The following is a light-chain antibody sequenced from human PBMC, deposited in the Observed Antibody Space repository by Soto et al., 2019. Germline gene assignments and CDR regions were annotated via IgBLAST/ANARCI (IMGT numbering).Light chain of an antibody. J-gene: IGLJ2*01. CDR3: SSYAGSNNLV. V-gene: IGLV2-8*01. Sequence: QSVLTQPASVSGSPGQSITISCTGTSSDVGGYNYVSWYQHHPGKAPKLIIYEVNKRPSGVPDRFSGSKSGNTASLTVSGLQAEDEADYYCSSYAGSNNLVFGGGTKLTVL. CDR1: SSDVGGYNY. CDR2: EVN.